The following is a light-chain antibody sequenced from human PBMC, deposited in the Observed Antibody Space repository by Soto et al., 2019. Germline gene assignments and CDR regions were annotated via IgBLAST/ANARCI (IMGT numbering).Light chain of an antibody. CDR1: SSDVGAYNF. Sequence: QSVLTQPRSVSGSPGQSVTISCTGTSSDVGAYNFVSWYQHHPGKAPKLIIYDVTERPSGVPDRFSGSKSGNSASLTISGLQTEEEADYYCCSYAGTYSGVFDGGTQLTVL. V-gene: IGLV2-11*01. J-gene: IGLJ3*02. CDR3: CSYAGTYSGV. CDR2: DVT.